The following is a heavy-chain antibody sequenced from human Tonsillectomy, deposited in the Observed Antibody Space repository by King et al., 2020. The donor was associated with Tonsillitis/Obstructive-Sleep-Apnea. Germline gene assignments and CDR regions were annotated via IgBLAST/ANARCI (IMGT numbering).Heavy chain of an antibody. D-gene: IGHD3-3*01. CDR1: GYTFTTYG. J-gene: IGHJ4*02. CDR2: VSAFNGNT. Sequence: QLVQSGAEVKKPGASLKVSCKTSGYTFTTYGITWVRQAPGQGLEWMGWVSAFNGNTHYAQKLQGRVTMTTDTSTNTAYMDLRSLRSDDTAVYYCARGITIFDDWGQGTLVTVSS. V-gene: IGHV1-18*01. CDR3: ARGITIFDD.